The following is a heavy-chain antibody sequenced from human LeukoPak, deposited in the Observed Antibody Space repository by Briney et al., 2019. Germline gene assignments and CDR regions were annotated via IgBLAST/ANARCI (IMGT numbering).Heavy chain of an antibody. V-gene: IGHV3-30*02. Sequence: GGSLRLSCGASGFIFSKYGMHWVRQAPGKGLEWVAFINDKGVDKNYADSVKGRFTISRDNSKNTLYLQMNSLRAEDTAVYYCAKDLSNGDDWFDPWGQGTLVTVSS. CDR1: GFIFSKYG. D-gene: IGHD4-17*01. CDR2: INDKGVDK. J-gene: IGHJ5*02. CDR3: AKDLSNGDDWFDP.